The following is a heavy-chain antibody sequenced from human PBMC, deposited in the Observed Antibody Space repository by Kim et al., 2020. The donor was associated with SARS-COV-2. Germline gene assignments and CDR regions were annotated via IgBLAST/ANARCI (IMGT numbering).Heavy chain of an antibody. V-gene: IGHV1-69*13. Sequence: SVKVSCKASGGTFSSYAISWVRQATGQGLEWPGGIIPIFGTANYAQKFQGRVTITADESTSTAYMELSSLRSEDTAVYYCARAAIGGYSYGYHYYYMDVWGKGTTVTVSS. CDR1: GGTFSSYA. J-gene: IGHJ6*03. CDR2: IIPIFGTA. D-gene: IGHD5-18*01. CDR3: ARAAIGGYSYGYHYYYMDV.